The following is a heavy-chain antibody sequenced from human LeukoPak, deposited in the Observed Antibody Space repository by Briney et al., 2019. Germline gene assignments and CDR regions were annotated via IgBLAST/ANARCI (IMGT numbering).Heavy chain of an antibody. CDR3: ARDAEGIAFDY. V-gene: IGHV3-48*04. CDR2: ISSSSSTI. D-gene: IGHD6-13*01. J-gene: IGHJ4*02. CDR1: GFTFRNYR. Sequence: PGGSLRLSCIASGFTFRNYRMNWVRQAPGKGLEWVSYISSSSSTIYYADSVRGRFTISRDNAKNSLYLQLNSLSAEDMAIYYCARDAEGIAFDYWGQGTLVTVSS.